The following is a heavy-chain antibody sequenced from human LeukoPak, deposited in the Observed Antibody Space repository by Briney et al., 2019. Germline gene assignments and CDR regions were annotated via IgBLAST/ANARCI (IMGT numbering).Heavy chain of an antibody. Sequence: SETLSLTCAVYGGSFSGYYWSWIRQPPGKGLEWIGEINHSGSTNYNPSLKSRVTISVDTSKNQFSLKLSSVTAADTAVYYCARADGALSYMDVWGKGTTVTVSS. J-gene: IGHJ6*03. CDR3: ARADGALSYMDV. CDR1: GGSFSGYY. CDR2: INHSGST. V-gene: IGHV4-34*01. D-gene: IGHD3-16*01.